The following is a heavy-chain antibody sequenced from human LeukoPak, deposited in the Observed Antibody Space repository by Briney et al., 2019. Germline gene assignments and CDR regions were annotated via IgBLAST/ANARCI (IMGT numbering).Heavy chain of an antibody. Sequence: KPGGSLRLSCAASGFTFSDYYMSWIRQAPGKGLEWVSYISSSGSTIYYADSVKGRFTISRDNAKNSLYLQMNSLRAEDTAVYYCARGRVTRRRCSGGSCDHYYMDVWGKGTTVTVSS. CDR3: ARGRVTRRRCSGGSCDHYYMDV. D-gene: IGHD2-15*01. CDR1: GFTFSDYY. V-gene: IGHV3-11*04. J-gene: IGHJ6*03. CDR2: ISSSGSTI.